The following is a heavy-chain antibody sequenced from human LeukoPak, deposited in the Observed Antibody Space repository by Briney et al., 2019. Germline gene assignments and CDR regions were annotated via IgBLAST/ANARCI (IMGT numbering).Heavy chain of an antibody. CDR2: ISRRSTYV. CDR3: ARAQVGYNWFDP. J-gene: IGHJ5*02. Sequence: GGSLRLSCAASGFTVSNYTINWVRQPPGKGLEWVSSISRRSTYVYYADSVKGRFTISKDNAKNSLYLQMDSLRAEDTAVYYCARAQVGYNWFDPWGQGTLVTVSS. V-gene: IGHV3-21*01. D-gene: IGHD1-26*01. CDR1: GFTVSNYT.